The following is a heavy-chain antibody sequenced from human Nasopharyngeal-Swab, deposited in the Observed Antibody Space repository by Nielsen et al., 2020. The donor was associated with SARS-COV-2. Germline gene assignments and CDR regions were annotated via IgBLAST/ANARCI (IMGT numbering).Heavy chain of an antibody. CDR3: ARDLARGCSGGSCYANYYYGMDV. V-gene: IGHV7-4-1*02. J-gene: IGHJ6*02. D-gene: IGHD2-15*01. Sequence: SVKVSCKASGYTFTSYAMNWVRQAPGQGLEWMGWINTNTGNPTYAQGFTGRFVLSLDTSVNTAYLQISSLKAEDTAVYYCARDLARGCSGGSCYANYYYGMDVWGQGTTVTVSS. CDR2: INTNTGNP. CDR1: GYTFTSYA.